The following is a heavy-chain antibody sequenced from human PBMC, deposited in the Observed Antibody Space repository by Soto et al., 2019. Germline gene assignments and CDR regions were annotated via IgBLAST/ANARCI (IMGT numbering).Heavy chain of an antibody. CDR3: AKDGRHYGSGSYYKSYYYGMDV. J-gene: IGHJ6*02. CDR1: GFTFSSYA. V-gene: IGHV3-23*01. D-gene: IGHD3-10*01. Sequence: GGSLRLSCAASGFTFSSYAMSWVRQAPGKGLEWVSVISGSDDSTYYADSVKGRFTISRDNSKNTLYLQMNSLRAEDTAVYYCAKDGRHYGSGSYYKSYYYGMDVWGQGTTVTVSS. CDR2: ISGSDDST.